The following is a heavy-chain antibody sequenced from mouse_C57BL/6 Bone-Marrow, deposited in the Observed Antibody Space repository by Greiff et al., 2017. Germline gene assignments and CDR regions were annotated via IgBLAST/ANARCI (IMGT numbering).Heavy chain of an antibody. J-gene: IGHJ2*01. Sequence: QAQLQQPGAELVKPGASVKMSCKASGYTFTSYWITWVKQRPGQGLEWIGDIYPGSGSTNYNEKFKSKATLTVDTSTSTAYMQLSMLTSEDSAVYYGAKLYYGSGDEGDYWGQGTTLTVSS. CDR1: GYTFTSYW. V-gene: IGHV1-55*01. CDR2: IYPGSGST. D-gene: IGHD1-1*01. CDR3: AKLYYGSGDEGDY.